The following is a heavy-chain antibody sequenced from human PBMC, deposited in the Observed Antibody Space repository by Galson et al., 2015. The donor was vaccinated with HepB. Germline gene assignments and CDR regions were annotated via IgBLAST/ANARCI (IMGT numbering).Heavy chain of an antibody. V-gene: IGHV3-23*01. D-gene: IGHD4-11*01. CDR2: ITGSGGST. J-gene: IGHJ4*02. CDR3: AKGPRKIRDYSNYPPFDY. Sequence: SLRLSCAASGFTFSTYAMSWVRQAPGKGLEWVSAITGSGGSTYYADSVKGRFTISRDNSKNTLYLQMNSLRAEDTAVYYCAKGPRKIRDYSNYPPFDYWGQGTLVTVSS. CDR1: GFTFSTYA.